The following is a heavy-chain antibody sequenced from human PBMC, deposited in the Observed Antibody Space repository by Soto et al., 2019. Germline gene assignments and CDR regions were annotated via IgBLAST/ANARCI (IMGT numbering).Heavy chain of an antibody. CDR2: ISGSGDGT. D-gene: IGHD3-3*01. J-gene: IGHJ4*02. CDR3: AKEERSFGEGY. V-gene: IGHV3-23*01. Sequence: GGSLRLSCVASGFTFSAYVMSWVRQAPGKGLEWVSGISGSGDGTYYADSVKGRFTISRDNSKNMLYLQMNSLRAEDTAVYYCAKEERSFGEGYWGQGTLVTVSS. CDR1: GFTFSAYV.